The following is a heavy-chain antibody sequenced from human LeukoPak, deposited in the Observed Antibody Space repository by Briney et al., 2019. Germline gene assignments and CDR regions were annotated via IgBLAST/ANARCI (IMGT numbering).Heavy chain of an antibody. J-gene: IGHJ4*02. CDR1: GFTFSVYS. Sequence: GGSLRLSCAASGFTFSVYSMNWVRQAPGKGLEWVSSISSSSSYIYYADSVKGRFTISRDNAKNSLYLQMNSLRAEDTAVYYCARDSLWFGESYFDYWGQGTLVTVSS. D-gene: IGHD3-10*01. CDR3: ARDSLWFGESYFDY. CDR2: ISSSSSYI. V-gene: IGHV3-21*01.